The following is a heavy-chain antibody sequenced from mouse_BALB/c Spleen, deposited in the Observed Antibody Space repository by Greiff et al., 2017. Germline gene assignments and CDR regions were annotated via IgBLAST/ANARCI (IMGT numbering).Heavy chain of an antibody. CDR1: GYTFTSYW. CDR2: IAPGSGST. CDR3: ARRDSSGYVDYFDY. D-gene: IGHD3-2*01. Sequence: DLVKPGASVKLSCKASGYTFTSYWINWIKQRPGQGLEWIGRIAPGSGSTYYNEMFKGKATLTVDTSSSTAYIQLSSLSSEDSAVYFCARRDSSGYVDYFDYWGQGTTLTVSA. J-gene: IGHJ2*01. V-gene: IGHV1S41*01.